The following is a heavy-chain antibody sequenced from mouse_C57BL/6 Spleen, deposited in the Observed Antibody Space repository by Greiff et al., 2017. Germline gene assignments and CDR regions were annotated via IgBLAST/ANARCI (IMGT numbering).Heavy chain of an antibody. V-gene: IGHV1-15*01. Sequence: QVHVKQSGAELVRPGASVTLSCKASGYTFTDYEMHWVKQTPVHGLEWIGAIDPETGGTAYNQKFKGKAILTADKSSSTAYMELRSLTSEDSAVYYCTRRYYGSSHDYWGQGTTLTVSS. D-gene: IGHD1-1*01. J-gene: IGHJ2*01. CDR2: IDPETGGT. CDR3: TRRYYGSSHDY. CDR1: GYTFTDYE.